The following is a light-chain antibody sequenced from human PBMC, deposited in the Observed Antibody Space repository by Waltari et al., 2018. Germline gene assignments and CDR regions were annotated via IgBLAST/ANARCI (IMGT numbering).Light chain of an antibody. CDR3: QHYDRGPPETCT. J-gene: IGKJ3*01. CDR2: ETS. Sequence: EIVMTQSPATLSVSPGARATLSCRASQSVDSNLAWYQQKPGQAPRLLIYETSTRANGVPATFSGSGSGTEFTLTITSLQSEDFALYFCQHYDRGPPETCTFGPGTKV. CDR1: QSVDSN. V-gene: IGKV3-15*01.